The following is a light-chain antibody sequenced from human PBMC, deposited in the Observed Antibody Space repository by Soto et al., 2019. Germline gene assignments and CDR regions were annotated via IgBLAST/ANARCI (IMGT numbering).Light chain of an antibody. CDR1: SSDVGGYNF. J-gene: IGLJ1*01. CDR3: SSYAGTNNRYV. Sequence: QSVLTQPPSASGSPGQSVTISCTGTSSDVGGYNFVSWYQQHPGKAPKLIIYEVNKRPSGVPDRFSASKSGNTASLTVSGLQADDEADDYCSSYAGTNNRYVFGTGTKLTVL. V-gene: IGLV2-8*01. CDR2: EVN.